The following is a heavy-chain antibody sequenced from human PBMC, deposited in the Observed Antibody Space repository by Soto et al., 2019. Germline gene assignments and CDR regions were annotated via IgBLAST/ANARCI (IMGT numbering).Heavy chain of an antibody. D-gene: IGHD2-2*01. J-gene: IGHJ4*02. Sequence: GGSLRLSCAASGFTFSDYYMSWIRQAPGKGLEWVSYISSSGSTIYYADSVKGGFTISSDNAKNSLYLQMNSLRAEDTAVYYCARESFFAVVPAATLDYWGQGTLVTVSS. CDR1: GFTFSDYY. CDR2: ISSSGSTI. CDR3: ARESFFAVVPAATLDY. V-gene: IGHV3-11*01.